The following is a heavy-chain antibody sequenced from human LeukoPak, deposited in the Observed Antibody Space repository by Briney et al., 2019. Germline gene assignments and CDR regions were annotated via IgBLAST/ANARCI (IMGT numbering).Heavy chain of an antibody. CDR3: AKIGAVAGHFDY. CDR1: GFTFSRYG. D-gene: IGHD6-19*01. CDR2: IRYDGSDK. V-gene: IGHV3-30*02. J-gene: IGHJ4*02. Sequence: PGGSLRLSCAASGFTFSRYGMHWVRQAPGKGLEWVAFIRYDGSDKSYADSVKGRFTISRDNSKNTLYLQMNGLRAEDTAMYYCAKIGAVAGHFDYWGQGTLVTVSS.